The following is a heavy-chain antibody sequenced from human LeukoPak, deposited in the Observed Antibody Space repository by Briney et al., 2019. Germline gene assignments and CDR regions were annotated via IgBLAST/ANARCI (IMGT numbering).Heavy chain of an antibody. CDR1: GGSISSSSYY. J-gene: IGHJ3*02. CDR3: ARHEGQGDIVVVVAAHDAFDI. V-gene: IGHV4-39*01. CDR2: IYYSGST. Sequence: SETLSLTCTVSGGSISSSSYYWGWIRQPPGKELEWIGSIYYSGSTYYNPSLKSRVTISVDTSKNQFSLKLSSVTAADTAVYYCARHEGQGDIVVVVAAHDAFDIWGQGTMVTVSS. D-gene: IGHD2-15*01.